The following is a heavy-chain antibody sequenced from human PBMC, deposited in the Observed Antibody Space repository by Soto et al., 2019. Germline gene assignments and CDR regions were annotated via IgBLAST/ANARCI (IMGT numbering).Heavy chain of an antibody. Sequence: PGGSLRLSCTGSGFTFGNYGMHWVRQAPGKGLEWVASTPYDGNNKYYADSLKGRFTTSRDNSKKMVYLQMTSLGPEDTAVYYCAKGGGSPRDFDYWGQGALVT. D-gene: IGHD1-26*01. CDR3: AKGGGSPRDFDY. J-gene: IGHJ4*02. CDR1: GFTFGNYG. CDR2: TPYDGNNK. V-gene: IGHV3-30*18.